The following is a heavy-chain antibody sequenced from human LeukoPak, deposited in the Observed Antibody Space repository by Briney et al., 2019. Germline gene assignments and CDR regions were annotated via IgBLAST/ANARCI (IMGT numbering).Heavy chain of an antibody. J-gene: IGHJ4*02. CDR2: ISSSGSTI. D-gene: IGHD2-15*01. Sequence: QSGGSLRLSCAASGFTFSSYEMNWVRQAPGKGLEWVSYISSSGSTIYYADSVKGRFTISRDNAKNSLCLQMNSLRAEDTAVYYCARADKGGPDYWGQGTLVTVSS. CDR3: ARADKGGPDY. CDR1: GFTFSSYE. V-gene: IGHV3-48*03.